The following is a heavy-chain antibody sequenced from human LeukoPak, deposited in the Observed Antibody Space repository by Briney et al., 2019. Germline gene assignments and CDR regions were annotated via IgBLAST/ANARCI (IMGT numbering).Heavy chain of an antibody. CDR1: GYSFTTYW. D-gene: IGHD4-17*01. V-gene: IGHV5-51*01. J-gene: IGHJ4*02. CDR2: IYPGDSDT. CDR3: AGHEEDYGFDY. Sequence: GESLKISCQGFGYSFTTYWIGWVRQMPGKGLEWMGIIYPGDSDTRYSPSFQGQVTMSADKSISTAYLQWSNLKASDTAMYYCAGHEEDYGFDYWGQGTPVTVSS.